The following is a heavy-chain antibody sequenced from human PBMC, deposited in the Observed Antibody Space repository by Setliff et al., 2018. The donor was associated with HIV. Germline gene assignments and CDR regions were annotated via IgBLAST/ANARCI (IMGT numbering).Heavy chain of an antibody. CDR2: IYYSGST. Sequence: SETLSLTCTVSGGSISSHYWSWIRQPPGKGLEWIGYIYYSGSTNYNPSLKSRVTISVDTSKNQFSLELSSVTAADTAVYYCARDQPQDYLDYWGQGTLVTVSS. J-gene: IGHJ4*02. CDR1: GGSISSHY. D-gene: IGHD2-15*01. CDR3: ARDQPQDYLDY. V-gene: IGHV4-59*11.